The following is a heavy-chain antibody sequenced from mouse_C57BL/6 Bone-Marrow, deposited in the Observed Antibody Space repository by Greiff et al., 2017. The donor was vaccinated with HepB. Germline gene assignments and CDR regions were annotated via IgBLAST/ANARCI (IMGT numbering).Heavy chain of an antibody. CDR3: SLLPAWFAY. Sequence: VKLKESGAELVRPGTSVKVSCKASGYAFTNYLIEWVKQRPGQGLEWIGVINPGSGGTNYNEKFKGKATLTADKSSSTAYMQLSSLTSEDSAVYFCSLLPAWFAYWGQGTLVTVSA. V-gene: IGHV1-54*01. CDR2: INPGSGGT. D-gene: IGHD2-10*01. CDR1: GYAFTNYL. J-gene: IGHJ3*01.